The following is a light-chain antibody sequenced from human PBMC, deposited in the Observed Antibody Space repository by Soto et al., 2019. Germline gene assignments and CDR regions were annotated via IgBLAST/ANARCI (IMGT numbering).Light chain of an antibody. CDR3: SSYSRTSTLVL. V-gene: IGLV2-14*01. Sequence: QSALTQTASVSGSPGQSITISCTGTTSDVGGYNYVSWYQQHPGEAPKLIIYEVINRPSGISNRFSGAKSGNTASLTISGLQADDEADYYCSSYSRTSTLVLFGGGTKLTVL. CDR1: TSDVGGYNY. CDR2: EVI. J-gene: IGLJ2*01.